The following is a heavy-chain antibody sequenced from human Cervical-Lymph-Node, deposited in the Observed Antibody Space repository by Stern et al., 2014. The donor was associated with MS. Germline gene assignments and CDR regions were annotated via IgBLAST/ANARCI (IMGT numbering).Heavy chain of an antibody. CDR3: ARPNDSSGLFDQ. CDR2: ISTNTGDP. CDR1: GYTFTNYA. D-gene: IGHD3-22*01. Sequence: VQLVESGSELKKPGASVKVSCKASGYTFTNYAVNWVRQAPGQGLEWMGWISTNTGDPDYAQGFTGRFVFSMDTSVSTAYLQITSLKAEDTAVYYCARPNDSSGLFDQWGQGTLVTVSS. V-gene: IGHV7-4-1*02. J-gene: IGHJ5*02.